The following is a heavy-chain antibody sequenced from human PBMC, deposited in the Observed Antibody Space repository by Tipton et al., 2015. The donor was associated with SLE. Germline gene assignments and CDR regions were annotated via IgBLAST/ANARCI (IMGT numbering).Heavy chain of an antibody. Sequence: GSLRLSCAASGFTFSDYYMNWIRQAPGKGLEWVSYISSSSTYTNYADSVKGRFTISRDNSKNMLYLQMNSLRAEDTAVYYCVRSDYEYCSSTSCYGPHFDYWGQGTLVTVSS. V-gene: IGHV3-11*06. CDR3: VRSDYEYCSSTSCYGPHFDY. D-gene: IGHD2-2*01. CDR2: ISSSSTYT. J-gene: IGHJ4*02. CDR1: GFTFSDYY.